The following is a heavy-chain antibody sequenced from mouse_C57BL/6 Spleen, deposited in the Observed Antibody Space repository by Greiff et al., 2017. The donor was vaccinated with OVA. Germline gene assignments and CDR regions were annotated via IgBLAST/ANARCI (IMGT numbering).Heavy chain of an antibody. CDR3: TTDPNYYGSSCYFDV. Sequence: VQLQQSGAELVRPGASVKLSCTASGFNIKDDYMHWVKQRPDQGLEWIGWIDPENGDTEYASKFQGKATITADTSSNTAYLQLSSLSSEDTAVYYCTTDPNYYGSSCYFDVWGTGTTVTVSS. J-gene: IGHJ1*03. D-gene: IGHD1-1*01. V-gene: IGHV14-4*01. CDR1: GFNIKDDY. CDR2: IDPENGDT.